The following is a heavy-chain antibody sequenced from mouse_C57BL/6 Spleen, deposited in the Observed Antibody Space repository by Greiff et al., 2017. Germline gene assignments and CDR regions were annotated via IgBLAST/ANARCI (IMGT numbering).Heavy chain of an antibody. V-gene: IGHV1-82*01. Sequence: ESGPELVKPGASVKISCKASGYAFSSSWMNWVKQRPGKGLEWIGRIYPGDGDTNYNGKFKGKATLTADKSSSTAYMQLSSLTSEDSAVYFCAANWDVGWYFDVWGTGTTVTVSS. CDR3: AANWDVGWYFDV. D-gene: IGHD4-1*01. CDR1: GYAFSSSW. J-gene: IGHJ1*03. CDR2: IYPGDGDT.